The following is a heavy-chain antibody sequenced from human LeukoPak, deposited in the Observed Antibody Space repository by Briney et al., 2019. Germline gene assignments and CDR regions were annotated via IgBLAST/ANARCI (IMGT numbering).Heavy chain of an antibody. Sequence: GGSLRLSCAASGFTFSSYWMDWVRQAPGKGLVWVSRINSDGSSTSYADSVKCRFTISRDNAKKTLYLQMNSVRAEDTAVYYCVVAGSSDYYFDYWGQGTLVTVSS. V-gene: IGHV3-74*01. D-gene: IGHD6-19*01. CDR1: GFTFSSYW. CDR3: VVAGSSDYYFDY. J-gene: IGHJ4*02. CDR2: INSDGSST.